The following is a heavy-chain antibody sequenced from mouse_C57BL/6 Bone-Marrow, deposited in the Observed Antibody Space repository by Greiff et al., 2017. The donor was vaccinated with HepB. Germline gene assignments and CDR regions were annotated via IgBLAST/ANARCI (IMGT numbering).Heavy chain of an antibody. Sequence: VQLQQSGAELARPGASVKMSCKASGYTFTSYTMHWVKQRPGQGLEWIGYINPSSGYTKYNQKFKDKATLTADKSSSTAYMQLSSLTSEDSAVYYCASRGYFYWYFDVWGTGTTVTVCS. CDR2: INPSSGYT. CDR1: GYTFTSYT. J-gene: IGHJ1*03. V-gene: IGHV1-4*01. D-gene: IGHD2-3*01. CDR3: ASRGYFYWYFDV.